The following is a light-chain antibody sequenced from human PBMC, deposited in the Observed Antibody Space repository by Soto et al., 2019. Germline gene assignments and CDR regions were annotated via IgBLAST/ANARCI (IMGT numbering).Light chain of an antibody. J-gene: IGKJ1*01. CDR1: QSISRW. Sequence: IQIKKSAYRLAAYEGDTVTTNCRASQSISRWLAWYQQKPGKAPKLLIHDATSLESGVPSRFSGSGSGTEFTLTISSLQPDDFATYYCQQYSSYWTFAQGTKVDIK. CDR3: QQYSSYWT. V-gene: IGKV1-5*01. CDR2: DAT.